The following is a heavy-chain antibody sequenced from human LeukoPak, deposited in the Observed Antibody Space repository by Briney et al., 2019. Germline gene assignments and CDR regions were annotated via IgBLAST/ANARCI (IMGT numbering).Heavy chain of an antibody. D-gene: IGHD3-22*01. V-gene: IGHV3-30*04. J-gene: IGHJ4*02. CDR2: IGHDGADK. CDR3: ARNSDYYDYSPQSV. Sequence: GGSLRLSCAASGFTFSHYALHWVRQAPGKGLEWVALIGHDGADKYYADSVKGRFLISRDNSKNMLFLQMNSLIIEDTAVYYCARNSDYYDYSPQSVWGQGTLVTVS. CDR1: GFTFSHYA.